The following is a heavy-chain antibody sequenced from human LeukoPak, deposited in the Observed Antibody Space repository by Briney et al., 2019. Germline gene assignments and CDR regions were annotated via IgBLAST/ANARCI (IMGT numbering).Heavy chain of an antibody. V-gene: IGHV7-4-1*02. CDR1: GYTFTSYA. CDR2: INTNTGNP. D-gene: IGHD3-16*01. J-gene: IGHJ4*02. CDR3: ARVSDVWGSFYVDY. Sequence: GASVKVSCKASGYTFTSYAMNWVRQAPGQGLEWMGWINTNTGNPTYAQGFTGRFVFSLDTSVSTAYLQISSLKAEDTAVYYCARVSDVWGSFYVDYWGQGTLVTVSS.